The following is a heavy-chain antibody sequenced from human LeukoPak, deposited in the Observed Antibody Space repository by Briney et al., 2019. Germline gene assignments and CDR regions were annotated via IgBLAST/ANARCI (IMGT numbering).Heavy chain of an antibody. CDR3: ARVPLGGFGELFPD. D-gene: IGHD3-10*01. CDR1: GYTFTGYY. J-gene: IGHJ4*02. Sequence: ASVKVSFKASGYTFTGYYMHWVRQAPGQGLEWMGWINPNSGGTNYAQKFQGRVTMTRDTSISTAYMELSRLRSDDTAVYYCARVPLGGFGELFPDWGQGTLVTVSS. V-gene: IGHV1-2*02. CDR2: INPNSGGT.